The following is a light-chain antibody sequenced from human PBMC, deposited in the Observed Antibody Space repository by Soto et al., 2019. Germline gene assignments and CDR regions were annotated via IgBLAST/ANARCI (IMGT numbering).Light chain of an antibody. J-gene: IGLJ1*01. V-gene: IGLV4-69*01. CDR1: SGHSSYA. CDR3: QTWGTGIHYV. CDR2: LNSDGSH. Sequence: QPVLTQSPSASASPGPSVNLTCTLSSGHSSYAIAWHQQQPEKGPRYLMKLNSDGSHSKGDGIPDRFSGSSSGAERYLTISSLQSEDEADYYCQTWGTGIHYVFGTGTKLTVL.